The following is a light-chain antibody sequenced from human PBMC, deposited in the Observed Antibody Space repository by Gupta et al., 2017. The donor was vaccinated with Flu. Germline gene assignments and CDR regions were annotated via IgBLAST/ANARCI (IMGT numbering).Light chain of an antibody. Sequence: IHMTQSPSSLSASVGDRVTITCRASQRIIVYLNWYQHKPVKATKLLIYGASRVPRGIPSPLTRTASEKDFTLSSSRLHLEHLGTYYMQQNYFTYSFGRGTRLEIK. CDR2: GAS. CDR3: QQNYFTYS. J-gene: IGKJ4*01. CDR1: QRIIVY. V-gene: IGKV1-39*01.